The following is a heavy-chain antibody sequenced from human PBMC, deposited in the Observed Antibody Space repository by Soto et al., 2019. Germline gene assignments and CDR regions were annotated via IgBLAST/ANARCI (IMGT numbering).Heavy chain of an antibody. Sequence: PGGSLRLSCAASGFTFSDYYMSWIRQAPGKGLEWVSYISSSGSTIYYADSVKGRFTISRDNAKNSLYLQMNSLRAEDTTVYYCAREKERGIFGPHGAFDYWGQGTLVTVSS. D-gene: IGHD3-3*01. J-gene: IGHJ4*02. CDR3: AREKERGIFGPHGAFDY. V-gene: IGHV3-11*01. CDR1: GFTFSDYY. CDR2: ISSSGSTI.